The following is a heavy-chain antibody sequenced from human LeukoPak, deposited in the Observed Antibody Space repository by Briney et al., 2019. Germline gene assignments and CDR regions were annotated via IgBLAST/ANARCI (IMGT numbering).Heavy chain of an antibody. J-gene: IGHJ4*02. Sequence: ASVKVSCKASGYTFTGYYMHWVRQAPGQGLEWMGWINPNSGGTNYAQKFQGRVTMTRDTSISTAYMELSRLRSDDTAVHYCARGLGLAVAGKNRAYYFDYWGQGTLVTVSS. CDR3: ARGLGLAVAGKNRAYYFDY. CDR2: INPNSGGT. V-gene: IGHV1-2*02. D-gene: IGHD6-19*01. CDR1: GYTFTGYY.